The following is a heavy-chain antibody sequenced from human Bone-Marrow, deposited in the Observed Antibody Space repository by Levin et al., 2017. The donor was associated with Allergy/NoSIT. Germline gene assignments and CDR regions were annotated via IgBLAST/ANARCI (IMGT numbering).Heavy chain of an antibody. CDR3: GVALDY. D-gene: IGHD2-15*01. J-gene: IGHJ4*02. CDR2: ITSNGGSK. Sequence: AGGSLRLSCAASGFTFSDYSMSWMRQAPGKGLEWVSYITSNGGSKYYADSVKGRFTISRDNAKNSLSLQMNSLRAEDTAVYYCGVALDYWGQGTLVTVSS. CDR1: GFTFSDYS. V-gene: IGHV3-11*01.